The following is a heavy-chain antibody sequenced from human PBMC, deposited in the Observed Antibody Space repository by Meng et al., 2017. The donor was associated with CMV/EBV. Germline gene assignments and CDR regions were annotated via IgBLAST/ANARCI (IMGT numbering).Heavy chain of an antibody. CDR1: GGSFSGYY. CDR2: INHSGST. J-gene: IGHJ4*02. Sequence: VQLKQWGAGLFKPSETLSLPCAVYGGSFSGYYWSWTRQPTGKGLEWIGEINHSGSTNYNPSLKSRVTISVDTSKNQFSLKLSSVTAADTAVYYCASSLTYPDYWGQGTLVTVSS. D-gene: IGHD2-15*01. V-gene: IGHV4-34*01. CDR3: ASSLTYPDY.